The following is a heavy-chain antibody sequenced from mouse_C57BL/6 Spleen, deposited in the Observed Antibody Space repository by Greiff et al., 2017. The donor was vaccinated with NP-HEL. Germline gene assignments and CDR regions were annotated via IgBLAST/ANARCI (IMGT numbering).Heavy chain of an antibody. CDR2: INPYTGDT. D-gene: IGHD2-4*01. J-gene: IGHJ1*03. CDR1: GYSFTGYF. V-gene: IGHV1-20*01. Sequence: VQLQQSGPELVKPGDSVKISCKASGYSFTGYFMNWVMQSHGKSLEWIGRINPYTGDTSYNQKFKGKATLTVDQSSSTAHMELRSLTSEDSAVYYCARGGYYDYDGGYFDVWGTGTTVTVSS. CDR3: ARGGYYDYDGGYFDV.